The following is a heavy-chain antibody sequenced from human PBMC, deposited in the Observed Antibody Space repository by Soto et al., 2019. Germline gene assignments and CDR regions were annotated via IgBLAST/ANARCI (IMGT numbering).Heavy chain of an antibody. Sequence: GGSVRLSCAVVGMTVSGKKYVAWVRQAPGKGLEWVSGVYDADGKYYAGSVKGRFTTSRDSSKTIVYLEMNDLGPEDTAIYYCATWLQREHAYDVWGQGTTVTVSS. V-gene: IGHV3-53*01. J-gene: IGHJ3*01. CDR2: VYDADGK. D-gene: IGHD1-1*01. CDR3: ATWLQREHAYDV. CDR1: GMTVSGKKY.